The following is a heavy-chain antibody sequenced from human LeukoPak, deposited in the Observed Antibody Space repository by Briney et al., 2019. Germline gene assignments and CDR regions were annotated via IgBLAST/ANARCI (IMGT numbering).Heavy chain of an antibody. J-gene: IGHJ3*02. CDR2: INPNSGGT. D-gene: IGHD3-22*01. V-gene: IGHV1-2*02. Sequence: ASVKVSCKASGYTFTSYDINWVRQATGQGLEWMGWINPNSGGTNYAQKFQGRVTMTRDTSISTAYMELSRLRSDDTAVYYCARLFYYDSSRGAFDIWGQGTMVTVSS. CDR1: GYTFTSYD. CDR3: ARLFYYDSSRGAFDI.